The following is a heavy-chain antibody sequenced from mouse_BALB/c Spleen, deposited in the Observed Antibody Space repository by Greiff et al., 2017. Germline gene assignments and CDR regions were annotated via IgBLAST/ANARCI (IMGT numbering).Heavy chain of an antibody. CDR3: ARDIPYGNYAMDY. CDR2: IRNKANGYTT. J-gene: IGHJ4*01. V-gene: IGHV7-3*02. D-gene: IGHD2-1*01. CDR1: GFTFTDYY. Sequence: EVQRVESGGGLVQPGGSLRLSCATSGFTFTDYYMSWVRQPPGKGLEWLGFIRNKANGYTTEYSATVKGRFTISRDNSQSCLYLQMNTLRAEDSATYYCARDIPYGNYAMDYWGQGTSVTVSS.